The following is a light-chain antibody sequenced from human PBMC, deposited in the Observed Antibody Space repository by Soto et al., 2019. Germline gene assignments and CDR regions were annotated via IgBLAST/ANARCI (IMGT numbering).Light chain of an antibody. V-gene: IGLV1-44*01. CDR1: SSNIESNT. J-gene: IGLJ1*01. Sequence: QLVLTQPPSASGTPGQRVTISCSGSSSNIESNTVYWYQQLPGMAPRLLIHTNDRRPSGVPDRFFGSKSGTSASLAISGLQSEDEADYYCLAWDDSLNGNLFGTGTKLTVL. CDR3: LAWDDSLNGNL. CDR2: TND.